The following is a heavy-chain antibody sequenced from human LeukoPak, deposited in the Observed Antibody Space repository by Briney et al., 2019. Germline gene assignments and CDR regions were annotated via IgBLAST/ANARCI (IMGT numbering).Heavy chain of an antibody. Sequence: GASVKVSCKASGYTFTSYDINWVRQATGQGLEWMGWMNPSSGNTGYAQKFQGRVTMTRNTSISTAYMELSSLRSEDTAVYYCARAPNDILTGYYLIPDDYYYYYGMDVWGQGTTVTVSS. CDR2: MNPSSGNT. J-gene: IGHJ6*02. V-gene: IGHV1-8*01. D-gene: IGHD3-9*01. CDR1: GYTFTSYD. CDR3: ARAPNDILTGYYLIPDDYYYYYGMDV.